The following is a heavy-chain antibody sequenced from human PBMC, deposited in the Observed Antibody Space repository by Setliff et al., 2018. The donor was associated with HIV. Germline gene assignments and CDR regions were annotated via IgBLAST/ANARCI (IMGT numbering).Heavy chain of an antibody. J-gene: IGHJ4*02. Sequence: ASVKVSCKASGYSFTDYYIHWVRQAPGQGLEWMGWINPKSDGTNYAQKLQGWITMTRDTSISTAYMELSRLRSDDTAVYYCARGMDYYDTSGYYQYYFDYWGQGTLVTVAS. CDR2: INPKSDGT. V-gene: IGHV1-2*04. D-gene: IGHD3-22*01. CDR1: GYSFTDYY. CDR3: ARGMDYYDTSGYYQYYFDY.